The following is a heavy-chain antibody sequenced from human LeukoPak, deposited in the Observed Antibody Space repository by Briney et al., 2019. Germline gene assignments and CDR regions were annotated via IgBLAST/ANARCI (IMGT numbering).Heavy chain of an antibody. J-gene: IGHJ6*02. D-gene: IGHD3-10*01. Sequence: GASVKVSCKASGGTFSSYAISWLRQAPGQGLEWMGRIIPIFGIANYAQKFQGRVTITADKSTSTAYMELSSLRSEDTAVYCCGSEKPPGSYGMDVWGQGTTVTVSS. V-gene: IGHV1-69*04. CDR3: GSEKPPGSYGMDV. CDR2: IIPIFGIA. CDR1: GGTFSSYA.